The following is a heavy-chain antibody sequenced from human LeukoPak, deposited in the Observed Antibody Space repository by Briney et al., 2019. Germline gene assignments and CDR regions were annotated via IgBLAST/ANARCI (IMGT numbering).Heavy chain of an antibody. V-gene: IGHV4-38-2*02. CDR1: GYSISSGYY. D-gene: IGHD2-2*01. CDR3: ARGDCSSTICYSPMDV. Sequence: SETLSLTCTVSGYSISSGYYWVWIRQPPGKGLEWIGSIYRSGSTNYNPSLKSRVTISVDTSKNQFSLKVSSVTVADTAVYYCARGDCSSTICYSPMDVWGKGTTVTVSS. CDR2: IYRSGST. J-gene: IGHJ6*03.